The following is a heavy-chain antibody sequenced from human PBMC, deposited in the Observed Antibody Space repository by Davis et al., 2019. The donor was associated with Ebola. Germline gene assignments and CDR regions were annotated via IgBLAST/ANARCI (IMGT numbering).Heavy chain of an antibody. CDR3: ARWNFGVGRYGMDV. V-gene: IGHV3-7*01. CDR1: GFTFNYYA. Sequence: GESLKISCAAFGFTFNYYAMSWVRQAPGKGLEWVANIKQDGSEKYYVDSVKGRFTISRDNAKNSLYLQMNSLRAEDTAVYYCARWNFGVGRYGMDVWGQGATVTVSS. J-gene: IGHJ6*02. D-gene: IGHD3-3*01. CDR2: IKQDGSEK.